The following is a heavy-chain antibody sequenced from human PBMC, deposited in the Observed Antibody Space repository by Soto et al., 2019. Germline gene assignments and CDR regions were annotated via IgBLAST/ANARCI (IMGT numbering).Heavy chain of an antibody. Sequence: RWCLILASAAAGFSCTPYSRIWVGQAIGKELKRRSHISTMRSAKASPPSVKGRFTISRDDTKNSLYLQMSSLRAEDTAVYYCARDVDWAFDHWGQGTLVTVSS. CDR3: ARDVDWAFDH. CDR2: ISTMRSAK. V-gene: IGHV3-48*01. D-gene: IGHD3-9*01. CDR1: GFSCTPYS. J-gene: IGHJ4*02.